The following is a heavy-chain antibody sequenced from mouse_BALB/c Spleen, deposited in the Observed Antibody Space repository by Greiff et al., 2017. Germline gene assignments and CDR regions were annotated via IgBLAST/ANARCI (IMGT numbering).Heavy chain of an antibody. CDR1: GFAFSSYD. CDR2: ISSGGGST. CDR3: ARGLMAWFAY. V-gene: IGHV5-12-1*01. Sequence: EVQLVESGGGLVKPGGSLKLSCAASGFAFSSYDMSWVRQTPEKRLEWVAYISSGGGSTYYPDTVKGRFTISRDNAKNTLYLQMSSLKSEDTAMYYCARGLMAWFAYWGQGTLVTVSA. D-gene: IGHD2-2*01. J-gene: IGHJ3*01.